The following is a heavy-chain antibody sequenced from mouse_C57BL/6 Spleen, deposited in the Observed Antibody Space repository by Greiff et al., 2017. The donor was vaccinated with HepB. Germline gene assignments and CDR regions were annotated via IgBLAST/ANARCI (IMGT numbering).Heavy chain of an antibody. CDR1: GFNIKDDY. Sequence: VQLQQSGAELVRPGASVKLSCTASGFNIKDDYMHWVKQRPEQGLEWIGWIDPENGDTEYASKFQGKATITADTSSNTAYLQLSSLTSEDTAVYYCTTGELYYAMDYWGQGTSVTVSS. V-gene: IGHV14-4*01. CDR2: IDPENGDT. J-gene: IGHJ4*01. CDR3: TTGELYYAMDY. D-gene: IGHD4-1*01.